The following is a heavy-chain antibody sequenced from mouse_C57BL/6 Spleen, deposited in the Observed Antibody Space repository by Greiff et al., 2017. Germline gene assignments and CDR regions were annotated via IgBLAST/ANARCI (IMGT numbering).Heavy chain of an antibody. D-gene: IGHD1-1*01. CDR2: IDPSDSET. V-gene: IGHV1-52*01. J-gene: IGHJ4*01. CDR1: GYTFTSYW. Sequence: QVQLQQPGAELVRPGSSVKLSCKASGYTFTSYWMHWVKQRPIQGLEWIGNIDPSDSETHYNQKFKDKATLTVDKSSSTAYMQLSSLTSEDTAVYYCARNYCGSSRDYAMDYWGQGTSVTVSS. CDR3: ARNYCGSSRDYAMDY.